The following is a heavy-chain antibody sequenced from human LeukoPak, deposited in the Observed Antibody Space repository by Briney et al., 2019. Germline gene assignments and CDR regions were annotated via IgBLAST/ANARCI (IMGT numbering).Heavy chain of an antibody. CDR2: INPSGGST. J-gene: IGHJ1*01. CDR1: GYTFTSYY. Sequence: GASVKVSCKASGYTFTSYYMHWVRQAPGQGLEWMGIINPSGGSTSYAQKFQGRVTMTRDTSTSTVYMELSSLRSEDTAVYYCARKHSDYYDSSGYPEYFQHWGQGTLVTVPS. V-gene: IGHV1-46*01. CDR3: ARKHSDYYDSSGYPEYFQH. D-gene: IGHD3-22*01.